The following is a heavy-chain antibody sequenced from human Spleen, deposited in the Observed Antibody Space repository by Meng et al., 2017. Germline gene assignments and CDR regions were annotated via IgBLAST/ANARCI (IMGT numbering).Heavy chain of an antibody. D-gene: IGHD3-22*01. CDR1: GGTFSSYA. Sequence: SVKVSCKASGGTFSSYAISWVRQAPGQGLEWMGGIIPIFGTANYAQKFQGRVTITTDESTSTAYMELSSLRSEDTAVYYCARGSFYYDSSGYWPDAYDIWDQGIMTTYSS. CDR2: IIPIFGTA. J-gene: IGHJ3*02. V-gene: IGHV1-69*05. CDR3: ARGSFYYDSSGYWPDAYDI.